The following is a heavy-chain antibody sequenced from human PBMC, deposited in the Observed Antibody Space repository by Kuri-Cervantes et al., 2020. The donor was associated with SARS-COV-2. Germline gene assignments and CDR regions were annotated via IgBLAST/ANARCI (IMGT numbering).Heavy chain of an antibody. Sequence: GESLKISCAASGSTFSSYAMSWVRQAPGKGLEWVSAISGSGGSTYYADSVKDRFTISRDNSKNTLYLQMNSLRAEDTAVYYCAKVKYSSSSGAFDIWGQGTMVTVSS. V-gene: IGHV3-23*01. CDR2: ISGSGGST. J-gene: IGHJ3*02. D-gene: IGHD6-6*01. CDR1: GSTFSSYA. CDR3: AKVKYSSSSGAFDI.